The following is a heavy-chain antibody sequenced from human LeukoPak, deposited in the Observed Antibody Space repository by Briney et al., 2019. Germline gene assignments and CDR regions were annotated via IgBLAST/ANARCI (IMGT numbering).Heavy chain of an antibody. J-gene: IGHJ4*02. Sequence: SGTLSLTCAVSGGSISSSNWWSWVRQPPGKGLEWIGEIQHSGSTNYNPSLKSRVIISVDKSKNQFSLKLNSVTVADTAVYYCAREAVDYCSGGRCYQFDYWGQGTLVTVSS. CDR1: GGSISSSNW. V-gene: IGHV4-4*02. D-gene: IGHD2-15*01. CDR3: AREAVDYCSGGRCYQFDY. CDR2: IQHSGST.